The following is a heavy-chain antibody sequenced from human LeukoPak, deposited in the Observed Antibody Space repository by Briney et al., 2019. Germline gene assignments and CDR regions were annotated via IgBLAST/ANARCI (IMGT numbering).Heavy chain of an antibody. CDR1: GYTFTAYY. CDR2: NNPNSGGT. D-gene: IGHD3-22*01. CDR3: ARAYYYDSNGSDAFDI. J-gene: IGHJ3*02. V-gene: IGHV1-2*02. Sequence: ASVKVSCKASGYTFTAYYSHWVRQAPAQGLEGMGLNNPNSGGTNYEQKFQGRVTMTRDTSISIAYMDLSRLRSDDTALYYCARAYYYDSNGSDAFDIWGQGTMVTVSS.